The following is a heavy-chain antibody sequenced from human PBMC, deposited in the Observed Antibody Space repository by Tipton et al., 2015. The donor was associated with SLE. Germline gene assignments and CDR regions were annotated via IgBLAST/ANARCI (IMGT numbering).Heavy chain of an antibody. Sequence: KPSETLSLTCAVYGGSFSSYYWSWIRQPPGKGLEWIGEINHSGSTNYNPSLKRRVTISVDTSKNQFSLKLSSVTAADTAVYYCARVAGDLDAFDIWGQGTMVTVSS. CDR2: INHSGST. D-gene: IGHD4-17*01. J-gene: IGHJ3*02. CDR3: ARVAGDLDAFDI. V-gene: IGHV4-34*01. CDR1: GGSFSSYY.